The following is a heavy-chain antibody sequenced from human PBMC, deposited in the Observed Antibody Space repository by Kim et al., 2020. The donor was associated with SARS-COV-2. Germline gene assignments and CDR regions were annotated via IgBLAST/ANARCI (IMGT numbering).Heavy chain of an antibody. J-gene: IGHJ3*02. CDR2: IYYSGST. CDR3: ASERRGDLDAFDI. Sequence: SETLSLTCTVSGGSISSSSYYWGWIRQPPGKGLEWIGSIYYSGSTYYNPSLKSRVTISVDTSKNQFSLKLSSVTAADTAVYYCASERRGDLDAFDIWGQGTMVTVSS. V-gene: IGHV4-39*01. CDR1: GGSISSSSYY. D-gene: IGHD1-1*01.